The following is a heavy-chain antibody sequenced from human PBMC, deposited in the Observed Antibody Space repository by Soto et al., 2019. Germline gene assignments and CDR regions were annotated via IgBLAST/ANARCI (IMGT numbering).Heavy chain of an antibody. CDR2: SHQSGNT. V-gene: IGHV4-4*02. D-gene: IGHD5-18*01. J-gene: IGHJ4*02. CDR1: GVSIGSHDW. CDR3: ATRDTGRVY. Sequence: QVQLQESGPGLVKPSGTLSLTCAVSGVSIGSHDWWTWVRQPQGKGLEWIGESHQSGNTNYNSSPESRVPVSQAKSKTHFSLQLSSVTVADTAVYYCATRDTGRVYWGQGTLVTVSS.